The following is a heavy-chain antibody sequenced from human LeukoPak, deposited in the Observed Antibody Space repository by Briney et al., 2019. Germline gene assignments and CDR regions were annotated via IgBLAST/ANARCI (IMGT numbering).Heavy chain of an antibody. J-gene: IGHJ4*02. CDR1: GFTFDDYA. CDR2: ISWNSISI. CDR3: AKIDYISND. V-gene: IGHV3-9*01. Sequence: GGSLRLSCAASGFTFDDYAMHWVRQAPGKGLEWVSGISWNSISIDYADSVKGRFTVSRDNAKNSLYLQMNSLRAEDTALYYCAKIDYISNDWGQGTLVTVSS. D-gene: IGHD4-11*01.